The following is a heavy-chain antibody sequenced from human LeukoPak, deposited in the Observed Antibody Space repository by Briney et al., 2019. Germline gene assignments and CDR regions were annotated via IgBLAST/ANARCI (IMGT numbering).Heavy chain of an antibody. V-gene: IGHV4-59*08. CDR2: WRYDGSP. CDR1: GGSISGRY. J-gene: IGHJ6*03. Sequence: SETLSLTCAVSGGSISGRYWSWIRQPPGKGLEWIANWRYDGSPNYTPSLESRATISLDTSKNQFSLRLTSVTAADTAVYYCARLSQVGDSSGYRDYYYMDVWGKGTTVTVSS. D-gene: IGHD3-22*01. CDR3: ARLSQVGDSSGYRDYYYMDV.